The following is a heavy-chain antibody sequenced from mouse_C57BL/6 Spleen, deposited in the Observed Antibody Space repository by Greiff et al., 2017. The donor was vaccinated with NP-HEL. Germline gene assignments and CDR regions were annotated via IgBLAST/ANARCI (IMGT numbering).Heavy chain of an antibody. Sequence: VKLMESGPELVKPGASVKISCKASGYAFSSSWMNWVKQRPGNGLEWIGRIYPGDGDTNYNGKFKGKATLTADKSSSTAYMQLSSLTSEDSAVYFCARGEGPWFAYWGQGTLVTVSA. CDR3: ARGEGPWFAY. CDR1: GYAFSSSW. J-gene: IGHJ3*01. V-gene: IGHV1-82*01. D-gene: IGHD3-3*01. CDR2: IYPGDGDT.